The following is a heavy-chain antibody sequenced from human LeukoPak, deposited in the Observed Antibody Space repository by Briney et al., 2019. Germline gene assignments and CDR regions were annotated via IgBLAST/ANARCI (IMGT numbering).Heavy chain of an antibody. CDR1: GYTFTSYY. CDR3: ARDLSVGARGFAW. V-gene: IGHV1-46*01. CDR2: INPSGGST. J-gene: IGHJ4*02. D-gene: IGHD1-26*01. Sequence: ASVKVSCKASGYTFTSYYMHWVRQAPGQGLEWMGIINPSGGSTSYAQKFQGRVTMTRDMSTSTVYMELSSLRSEDTAVYYCARDLSVGARGFAWWGQGTLVTVSS.